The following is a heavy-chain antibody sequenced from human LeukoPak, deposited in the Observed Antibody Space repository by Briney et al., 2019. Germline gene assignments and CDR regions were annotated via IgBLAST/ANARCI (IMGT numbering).Heavy chain of an antibody. CDR1: GGSITNSLYH. V-gene: IGHV4-39*01. CDR3: ARSVRYYYYMDV. CDR2: IHYSGNT. J-gene: IGHJ6*03. Sequence: PSETLSLTCSVSGGSITNSLYHWGWIRQPPGKGLEWIGNIHYSGNTYYNPSLKSRVSMSVDTSNDQFFLKVTSATAADTAIYYCARSVRYYYYMDVWGKGTTVTVS.